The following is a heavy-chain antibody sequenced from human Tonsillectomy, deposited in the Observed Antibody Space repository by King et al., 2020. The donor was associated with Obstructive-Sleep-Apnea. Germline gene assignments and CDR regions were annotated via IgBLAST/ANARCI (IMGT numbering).Heavy chain of an antibody. V-gene: IGHV3-30*04. J-gene: IGHJ3*02. Sequence: VQLVESGGGVVQPGRSLRLSCAASGITFSRSVMHWVRQAPGMGLEWVSALSDDGNSRYYADSVKGRFTISRDNAKNTLYLQVDSLSAEDTATYYCTRGTYSSGRCDVLDIWGQGTMVTVSS. CDR2: LSDDGNSR. D-gene: IGHD3-22*01. CDR1: GITFSRSV. CDR3: TRGTYSSGRCDVLDI.